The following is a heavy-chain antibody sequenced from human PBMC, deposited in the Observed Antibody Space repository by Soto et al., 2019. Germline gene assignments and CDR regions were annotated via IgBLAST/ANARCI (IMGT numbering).Heavy chain of an antibody. Sequence: GGSLRLSCAASGFTFNNGWMSWVRQAPGKGLEWVSYISSSSSTIYYADSVKGRFTISRDNAKNSLYLQMNSLRAEDTAVYYCARDLDYYWGQGTLVTVSS. V-gene: IGHV3-48*01. CDR2: ISSSSSTI. CDR1: GFTFNNGW. J-gene: IGHJ4*02. CDR3: ARDLDYY.